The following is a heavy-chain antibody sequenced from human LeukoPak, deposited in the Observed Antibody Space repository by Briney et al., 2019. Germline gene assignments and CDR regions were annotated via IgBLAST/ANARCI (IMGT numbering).Heavy chain of an antibody. V-gene: IGHV1-69*04. D-gene: IGHD3-10*01. J-gene: IGHJ4*02. CDR3: ARGTDYYGSGSPGIDY. CDR2: IIPILGIT. CDR1: GGSFSIFA. Sequence: SVKVSCKASGGSFSIFAISWVRQAPGQGLEWMGRIIPILGITNYAQKFQGRVTITADKFTSTVDMELSRLRSDDTAVYYCARGTDYYGSGSPGIDYWGQGTLVTVSS.